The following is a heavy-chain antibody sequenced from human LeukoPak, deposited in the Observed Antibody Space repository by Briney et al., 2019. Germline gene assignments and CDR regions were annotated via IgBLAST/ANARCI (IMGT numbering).Heavy chain of an antibody. CDR2: INADGSTT. CDR3: TTSVTLRYFDS. Sequence: PGGSLRLSCAASGFTFTSYWMSWVRQGPGKGLLWVSRINADGSTTTYADSVKGRFTISRDNAMNTVYLEMNSLRPEDTATYYCTTSVTLRYFDSWGRGALVTVSS. V-gene: IGHV3-74*01. J-gene: IGHJ4*02. CDR1: GFTFTSYW. D-gene: IGHD2-21*02.